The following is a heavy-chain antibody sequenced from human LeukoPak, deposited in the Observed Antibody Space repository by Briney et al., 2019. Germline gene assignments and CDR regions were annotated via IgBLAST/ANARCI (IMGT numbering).Heavy chain of an antibody. J-gene: IGHJ3*02. CDR3: ARRRRIVGATPGAFDI. D-gene: IGHD1-26*01. Sequence: SETLSLTCAVYGGSFSGYYWSWIRHHPGKGLEWIGEINHSGSTNYNPSLKSRVTISVDTSKNQFSLKLSSLTAADTAVYYCARRRRIVGATPGAFDIWGQGTVVTVSS. CDR2: INHSGST. CDR1: GGSFSGYY. V-gene: IGHV4-34*01.